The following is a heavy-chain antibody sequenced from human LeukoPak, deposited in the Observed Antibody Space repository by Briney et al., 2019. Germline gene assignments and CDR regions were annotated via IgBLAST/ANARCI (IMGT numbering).Heavy chain of an antibody. J-gene: IGHJ4*02. D-gene: IGHD3-22*01. CDR1: GYTFTSYG. CDR3: AREQIHYYDSSGYFDY. CDR2: ISAYNGNT. V-gene: IGHV1-18*01. Sequence: ASVKVSCKASGYTFTSYGISWVRQATGQGLEWMGWISAYNGNTDYAQKLQGRVTMTTDTSTSTAYMELRSLRSEDTAVYYCAREQIHYYDSSGYFDYWGQGTLVTVSS.